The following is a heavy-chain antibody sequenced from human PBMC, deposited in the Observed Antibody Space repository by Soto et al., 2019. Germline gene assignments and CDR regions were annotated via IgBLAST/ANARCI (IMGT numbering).Heavy chain of an antibody. CDR3: ARVEDYGDYFDY. CDR1: GASVRSGSDY. Sequence: SETLSLSCTVSGASVRSGSDYWCWVRQPPGRGLEWIGYIYDTGTTNYNPSLKSRVTMSVDTSKNQFSLKLNSLTAADTAVYYCARVEDYGDYFDYWGQGTLVTVSS. D-gene: IGHD4-17*01. J-gene: IGHJ4*02. V-gene: IGHV4-61*01. CDR2: IYDTGTT.